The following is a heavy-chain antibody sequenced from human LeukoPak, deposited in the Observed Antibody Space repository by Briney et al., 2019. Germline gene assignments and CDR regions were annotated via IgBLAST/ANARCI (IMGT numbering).Heavy chain of an antibody. Sequence: GASVKVSCKASGYTVTSYYMHWVRQAPGQGLEWMGIINPSGGSTSYAQKFQGRVTMTRDTSTSTVYMELSSLRSEDTAVYYCARDNYGDYVTQCFDYWGQGTLVTVSS. CDR3: ARDNYGDYVTQCFDY. J-gene: IGHJ4*02. CDR1: GYTVTSYY. D-gene: IGHD4-17*01. V-gene: IGHV1-46*03. CDR2: INPSGGST.